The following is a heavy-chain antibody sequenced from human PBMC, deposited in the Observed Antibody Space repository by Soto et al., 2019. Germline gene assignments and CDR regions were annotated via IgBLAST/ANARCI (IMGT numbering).Heavy chain of an antibody. CDR1: GFTFSSYA. CDR3: AKEYDTSGYYYVRTPYFAC. V-gene: IGHV3-23*01. CDR2: ISGSGDIT. D-gene: IGHD3-22*01. J-gene: IGHJ4*02. Sequence: PGGSLRLSCAASGFTFSSYAMSWVRQAPGKGLEWVSAISGSGDITYYADSVKGRFTISRDNSKNTLFLQMNSLRAEDTAVYYCAKEYDTSGYYYVRTPYFACWGQGTLVTVSS.